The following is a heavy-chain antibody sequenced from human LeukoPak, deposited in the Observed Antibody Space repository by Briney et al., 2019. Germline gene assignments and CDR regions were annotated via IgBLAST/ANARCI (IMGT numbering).Heavy chain of an antibody. Sequence: SETLSLTCAVYGGSFSGYYWSWIRQPPGKGLEWIGEINHSGSTNYNPSLKSRVTISVDTSKNQFSLKLSSVTAADTAVYYCARRLTGTVHFYFDYWGQGTLATVSS. CDR3: ARRLTGTVHFYFDY. CDR2: INHSGST. CDR1: GGSFSGYY. J-gene: IGHJ4*02. D-gene: IGHD3-9*01. V-gene: IGHV4-34*01.